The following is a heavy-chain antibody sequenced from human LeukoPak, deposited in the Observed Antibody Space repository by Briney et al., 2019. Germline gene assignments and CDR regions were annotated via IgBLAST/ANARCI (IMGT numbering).Heavy chain of an antibody. V-gene: IGHV4-34*01. CDR3: ARAAYYYDSRPLGY. D-gene: IGHD3-22*01. J-gene: IGHJ4*02. Sequence: SETLSLTCAVHGGSFSGYYWSWIRQPPGKGLEWIGEINHSGSTNYNPSLKSRVTISVDTSKNQFSLKLSSVTAADTAVYYCARAAYYYDSRPLGYWGQGTLVTVSS. CDR1: GGSFSGYY. CDR2: INHSGST.